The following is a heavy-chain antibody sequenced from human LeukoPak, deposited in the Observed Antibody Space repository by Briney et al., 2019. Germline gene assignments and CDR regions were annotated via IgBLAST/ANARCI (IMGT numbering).Heavy chain of an antibody. V-gene: IGHV3-30-3*01. D-gene: IGHD3-16*01. CDR2: ISYDGSNK. J-gene: IGHJ6*02. CDR3: AGDKIFGGGEFYGMDV. Sequence: GGSLRLSCAASGFTFSSYAMHWVRQAPGKGLEWVAVISYDGSNKYYADSVKGRFTISRDNSKNTLYLQMNSLRAEDTAVYYCAGDKIFGGGEFYGMDVWGQGTTVTVSS. CDR1: GFTFSSYA.